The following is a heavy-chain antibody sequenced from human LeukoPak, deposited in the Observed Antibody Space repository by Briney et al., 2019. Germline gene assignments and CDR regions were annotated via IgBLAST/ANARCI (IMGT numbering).Heavy chain of an antibody. Sequence: GASVKVSCKASGYTFTSYDINWXXQATGQGLXWXXXXXXXXXXXGYAQKFQGRVTITRXPSISTAYMELSSLRSGDAAGYYWSXXSRGRDGYNNYRYYYYYYMDVWGKGTTVTVSS. CDR2: XXXXXXXX. V-gene: IGHV1-8*03. D-gene: IGHD5-24*01. CDR1: GYTFTSYD. J-gene: IGHJ6*03. CDR3: SXXSRGRDGYNNYRYYYYYYMDV.